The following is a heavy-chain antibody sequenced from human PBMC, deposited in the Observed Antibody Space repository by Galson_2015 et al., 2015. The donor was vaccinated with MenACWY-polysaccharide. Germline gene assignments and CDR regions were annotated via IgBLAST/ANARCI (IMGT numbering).Heavy chain of an antibody. J-gene: IGHJ4*02. CDR3: ARGRLDY. Sequence: SLRLSCAASGFTFSSYTMNWVRQAPGKGLEWLSYMSSGSSTIYYADSVKGRFTISRDNAKNSLYLQINSLRAEDTAVYYCARGRLDYWGQGPLVTVSS. V-gene: IGHV3-48*01. CDR1: GFTFSSYT. CDR2: MSSGSSTI.